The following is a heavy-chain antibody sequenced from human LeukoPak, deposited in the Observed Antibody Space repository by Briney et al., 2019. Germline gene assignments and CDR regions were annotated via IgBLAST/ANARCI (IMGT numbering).Heavy chain of an antibody. Sequence: PGGSLRLSCAASGFTFSDYYMSWIRQAPGKGLEWVSYISSSGSTIYYADSVKGRFTISRDNAKNSLYLQMNSLRAEDTAVYYCARESYCSSTSFYGGDYWGQGTLVTVSS. CDR1: GFTFSDYY. D-gene: IGHD2-2*01. J-gene: IGHJ4*02. CDR2: ISSSGSTI. V-gene: IGHV3-11*01. CDR3: ARESYCSSTSFYGGDY.